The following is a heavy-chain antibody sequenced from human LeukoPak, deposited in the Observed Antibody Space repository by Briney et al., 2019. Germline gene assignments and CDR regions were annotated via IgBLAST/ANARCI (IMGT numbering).Heavy chain of an antibody. CDR2: ISWDGGST. CDR1: GFTFDDYA. V-gene: IGHV3-43D*03. D-gene: IGHD3-10*01. CDR3: AKDAYGSGPNYYYGMDV. Sequence: GGSLRLSCAASGFTFDDYAMHWVRQAPGKGLEWVSLISWDGGSTYYADSVKGRFTISRDNSKNSLYLQMNSLRAEDTALYYCAKDAYGSGPNYYYGMDVWGQGTTVTVSS. J-gene: IGHJ6*02.